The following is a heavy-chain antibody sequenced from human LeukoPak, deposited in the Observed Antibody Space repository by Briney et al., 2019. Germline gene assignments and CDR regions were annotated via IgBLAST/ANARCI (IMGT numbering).Heavy chain of an antibody. CDR3: ARVGSYYDMDV. J-gene: IGHJ6*02. CDR1: GFTVSNNY. D-gene: IGHD3-10*01. V-gene: IGHV3-53*01. CDR2: IESGGST. Sequence: GGSLRLSCAASGFTVSNNYMTWVRQAPGKGLEWVSVIESGGSTYYADSVKGRFTVSRDNFQNTLYLQMNSLRAEDTAVYYCARVGSYYDMDVWGQGTTVTVSS.